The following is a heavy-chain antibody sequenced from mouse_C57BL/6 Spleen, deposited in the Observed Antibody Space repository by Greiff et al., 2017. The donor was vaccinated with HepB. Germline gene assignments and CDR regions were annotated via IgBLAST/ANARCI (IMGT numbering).Heavy chain of an antibody. V-gene: IGHV14-3*01. CDR2: IDPANGNT. CDR3: ARGTTVVAPGYAMDY. CDR1: GFNIKNTY. D-gene: IGHD1-1*01. Sequence: VQLKESVAELVRPGASVKLSCTASGFNIKNTYMHWVKQRPEQGLEWIGRIDPANGNTKYAPKFQGKATITADTSSNTAYLQLSSLTSEDTAIYYCARGTTVVAPGYAMDYWGQGTSVTVSS. J-gene: IGHJ4*01.